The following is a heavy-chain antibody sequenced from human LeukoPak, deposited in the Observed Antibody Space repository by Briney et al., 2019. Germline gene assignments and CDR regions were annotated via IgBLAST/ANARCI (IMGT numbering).Heavy chain of an antibody. CDR2: ISRDSGTI. CDR1: GFVFSDYS. J-gene: IGHJ4*02. CDR3: ASLPGAVAVDY. V-gene: IGHV3-48*01. Sequence: GGSLRLSCTASGFVFSDYSMNWVRQAPGKGLEWLSYISRDSGTIYYADSVKGRFTISRDNARNSLFLQMSRLRAEDTAVYYCASLPGAVAVDYWGQGTLVTFSS. D-gene: IGHD6-19*01.